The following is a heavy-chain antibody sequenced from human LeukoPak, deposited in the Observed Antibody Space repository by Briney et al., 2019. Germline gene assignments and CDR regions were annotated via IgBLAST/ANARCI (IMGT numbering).Heavy chain of an antibody. D-gene: IGHD3-10*01. V-gene: IGHV3-15*01. CDR3: TTEGYYVSGIY. Sequence: PGGSLRLSCAASGFTFSNAWMSWVRQAPGKGLEWVGRIKGKTGGETTDYATPVKGRFTISRDDSKDTLYLQMNSLKTEDTAVYYCTTEGYYVSGIYWGQGTLVTVSS. CDR1: GFTFSNAW. J-gene: IGHJ4*02. CDR2: IKGKTGGETT.